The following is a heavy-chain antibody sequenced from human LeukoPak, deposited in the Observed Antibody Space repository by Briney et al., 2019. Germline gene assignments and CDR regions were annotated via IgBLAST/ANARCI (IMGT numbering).Heavy chain of an antibody. V-gene: IGHV3-30*02. Sequence: HPGGSLRLSCAASGFIFNSYGMHWVRQAPGKGLEWVAFIRYDGSNDYHADSVKGRFTISRDNSKDTLYLQMSSLRTEDTAVYYCAKVEAKNYYGSVSPYSSHWGQGTLVTVSS. CDR1: GFIFNSYG. CDR3: AKVEAKNYYGSVSPYSSH. D-gene: IGHD3-10*01. J-gene: IGHJ4*02. CDR2: IRYDGSND.